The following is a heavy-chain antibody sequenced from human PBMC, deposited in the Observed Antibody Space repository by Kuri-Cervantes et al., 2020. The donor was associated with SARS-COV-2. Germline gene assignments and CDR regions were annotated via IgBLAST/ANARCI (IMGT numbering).Heavy chain of an antibody. Sequence: SVKVSCKASGGTLISYAISWVRQAPGQGLEWMGGIIPIFGTANYAQKFQGRVTITADESTSTAYMELSSLRSEDTAVYYCERGRELRVTDAFDIWGQGTMVTVSS. D-gene: IGHD1-7*01. CDR1: GGTLISYA. V-gene: IGHV1-69*13. CDR3: ERGRELRVTDAFDI. J-gene: IGHJ3*02. CDR2: IIPIFGTA.